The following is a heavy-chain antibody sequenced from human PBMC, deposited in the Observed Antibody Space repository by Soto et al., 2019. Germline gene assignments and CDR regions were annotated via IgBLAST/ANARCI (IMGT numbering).Heavy chain of an antibody. V-gene: IGHV3-23*01. CDR1: GFTFSSYA. CDR3: ARERAQYYYAWGTSPDI. Sequence: GGSLRLSCAASGFTFSSYAMSWVRQAPGKGLEWVSAISGSGGSTYYTDSVKGRFTISRDNAKNSLYLQMNSLRAEDTAVYYCARERAQYYYAWGTSPDIWGPGTMVTVSS. J-gene: IGHJ3*02. CDR2: ISGSGGST. D-gene: IGHD3-10*01.